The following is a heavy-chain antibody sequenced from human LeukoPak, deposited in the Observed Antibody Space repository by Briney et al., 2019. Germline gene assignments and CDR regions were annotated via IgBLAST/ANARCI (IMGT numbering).Heavy chain of an antibody. CDR2: IWYDGSNK. D-gene: IGHD3-22*01. CDR1: GFTFSSYG. CDR3: ARDLTMIQSLAYYYYGMDV. J-gene: IGHJ6*02. Sequence: GGSLRLSCAASGFTFSSYGMHWVRQAPGKGLEWVAVIWYDGSNKYYADSVKGRFTISRDDSKNTLYLQMNSLRAEDTAVYYCARDLTMIQSLAYYYYGMDVWGQGTTVTVSS. V-gene: IGHV3-33*01.